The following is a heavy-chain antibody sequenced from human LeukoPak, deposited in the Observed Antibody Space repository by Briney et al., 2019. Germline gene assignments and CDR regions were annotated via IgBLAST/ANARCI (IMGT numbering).Heavy chain of an antibody. CDR1: GFSFSEYY. D-gene: IGHD2-2*01. V-gene: IGHV3-11*03. J-gene: IGHJ3*02. CDR2: LSSSGRYT. CDR3: ARHSEGPVNDAFDI. Sequence: GGSLRLSCAASGFSFSEYYMTWIRQAPGKGLEWDSNLSSSGRYTNYADSVRGRFTISRDNAKKSLYLQMNSLRAEDTAVYYCARHSEGPVNDAFDIWGQGTKVTVSS.